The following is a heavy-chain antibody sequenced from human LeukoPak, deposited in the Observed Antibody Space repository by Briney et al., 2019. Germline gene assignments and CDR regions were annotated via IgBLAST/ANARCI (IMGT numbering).Heavy chain of an antibody. Sequence: ASVKVSCTASGYTFTGYYMHWVRQAPGQGGEWMGWINPNSGGTNYAQKLQGRVTMTRDTSISTPYMELSRLRSDDTAVYYGARDSSGPTDYWGQGTLVTVSS. CDR2: INPNSGGT. V-gene: IGHV1-2*02. J-gene: IGHJ4*02. CDR1: GYTFTGYY. CDR3: ARDSSGPTDY. D-gene: IGHD6-19*01.